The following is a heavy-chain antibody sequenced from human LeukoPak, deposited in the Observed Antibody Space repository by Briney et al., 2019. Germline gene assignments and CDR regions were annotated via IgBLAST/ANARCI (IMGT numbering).Heavy chain of an antibody. CDR1: GFTFSSYS. CDR3: ARERKSGWLQRTYNFDY. J-gene: IGHJ4*02. Sequence: GGSLRLSCAASGFTFSSYSMNWVRQAPGKGLEWVGNIKQDGSEKYYVDSVKGRFTISRDNAKNSLYLQMNSLRAEDTAVYYCARERKSGWLQRTYNFDYWGQGTLVTVSS. D-gene: IGHD5-24*01. V-gene: IGHV3-7*01. CDR2: IKQDGSEK.